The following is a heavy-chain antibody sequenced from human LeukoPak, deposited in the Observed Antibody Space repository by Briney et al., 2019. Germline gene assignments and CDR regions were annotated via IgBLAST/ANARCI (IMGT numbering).Heavy chain of an antibody. J-gene: IGHJ4*02. CDR3: ARANRPYYFDS. CDR1: GFTFSSYW. V-gene: IGHV3-48*01. Sequence: GGSLRLSCAASGFTFSSYWMSWVRQAPGKGLEWVSYIGSSSSPIYYADSVKGRFTISRDNAKNSLYLQMNSLGAEGTAVYYCARANRPYYFDSWGQGTLVTVSS. D-gene: IGHD1-14*01. CDR2: IGSSSSPI.